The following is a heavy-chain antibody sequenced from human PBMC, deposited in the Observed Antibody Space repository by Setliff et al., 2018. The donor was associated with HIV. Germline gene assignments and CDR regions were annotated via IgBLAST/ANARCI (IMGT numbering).Heavy chain of an antibody. CDR2: ISYDGSNK. CDR1: GFTFSSYA. D-gene: IGHD6-13*01. CDR3: ALGGYGIAAAGTIYYYYGLDV. J-gene: IGHJ6*02. V-gene: IGHV3-30-3*01. Sequence: AGGSLRLSCAASGFTFSSYAMHWVRQAPGKGLEWVAVISYDGSNKYYADSVKGRFTISRDNSKNTLYLQMNSLRAEDTAVYYCALGGYGIAAAGTIYYYYGLDVWGQGTTVTVSS.